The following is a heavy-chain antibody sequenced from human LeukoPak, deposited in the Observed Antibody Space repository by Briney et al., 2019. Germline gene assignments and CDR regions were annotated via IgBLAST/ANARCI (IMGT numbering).Heavy chain of an antibody. CDR1: GGTFSSYA. CDR2: IIPIFDTA. Sequence: ASVKVSCKASGGTFSSYAISWVRQAPGQGLEWMGRIIPIFDTANYAQKFQGRVTITADKSTSTAYMELSSLRSEDTAVYYCAREEGSSALIDYWGQGTLVTVSS. V-gene: IGHV1-69*06. D-gene: IGHD6-6*01. CDR3: AREEGSSALIDY. J-gene: IGHJ4*02.